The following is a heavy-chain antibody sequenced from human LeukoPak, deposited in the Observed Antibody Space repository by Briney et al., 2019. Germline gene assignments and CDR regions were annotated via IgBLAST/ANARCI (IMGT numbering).Heavy chain of an antibody. Sequence: GGSLRLSCAASGVTFSSYVMSWVRQAPGKGLEWVSVISGDGITTHYAGSVKGRFTISRDNSKKMLYLQMNSLRAEDTAVYYCAKDRSEIVGASDYWGQGTLVTVSS. V-gene: IGHV3-23*01. J-gene: IGHJ4*02. D-gene: IGHD1-26*01. CDR1: GVTFSSYV. CDR3: AKDRSEIVGASDY. CDR2: ISGDGITT.